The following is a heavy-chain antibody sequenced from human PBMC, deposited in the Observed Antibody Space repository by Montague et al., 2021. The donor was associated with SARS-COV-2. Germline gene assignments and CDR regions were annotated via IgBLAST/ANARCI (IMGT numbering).Heavy chain of an antibody. CDR2: IYDSGST. CDR3: ARRGRKLLPVATTIGGFDI. V-gene: IGHV4-39*02. CDR1: GGSISSSNYY. D-gene: IGHD5-12*01. Sequence: SETLPLTCTVSGGSISSSNYYWDWIRQPPGKGLEWIGSIYDSGSTYHNPSLKSRVTISVDTSKNHFSLKLSSVTAADTAVYYCARRGRKLLPVATTIGGFDIWGQGTMVTVSS. J-gene: IGHJ3*02.